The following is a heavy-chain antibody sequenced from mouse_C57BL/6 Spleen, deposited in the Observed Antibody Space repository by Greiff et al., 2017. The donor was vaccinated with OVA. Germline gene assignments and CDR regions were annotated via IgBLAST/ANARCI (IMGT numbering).Heavy chain of an antibody. J-gene: IGHJ4*01. V-gene: IGHV5-17*01. Sequence: DVHLVESGGGLVKPGGSLKLSCAASGFTFSDYGMHWVRQAPEKGLEWVAYISSGSSTIYYADTVTGRFTISRDNAKNTLFLQMTSLRSEDTAMYYCARMGGNYFTLYYYAMDYWGQGTSVTVSS. CDR3: ARMGGNYFTLYYYAMDY. CDR1: GFTFSDYG. D-gene: IGHD2-1*01. CDR2: ISSGSSTI.